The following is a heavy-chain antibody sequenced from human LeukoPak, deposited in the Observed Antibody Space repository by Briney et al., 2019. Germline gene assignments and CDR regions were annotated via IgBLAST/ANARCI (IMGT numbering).Heavy chain of an antibody. Sequence: SETLSLTCAVSGYSISNSNWWGWIRQPPGKGLEWIGHIYYTGIIYYNPSLKSRVTISVDTSKNQFSLKLSSVTAADTAVYYCARSAYYYDSSGYYRFRAFDIWGQGTMVTVSS. CDR2: IYYTGII. D-gene: IGHD3-22*01. J-gene: IGHJ3*02. V-gene: IGHV4-28*05. CDR1: GYSISNSNW. CDR3: ARSAYYYDSSGYYRFRAFDI.